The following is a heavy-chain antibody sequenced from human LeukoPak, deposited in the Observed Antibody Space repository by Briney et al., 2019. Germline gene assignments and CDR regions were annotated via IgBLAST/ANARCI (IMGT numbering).Heavy chain of an antibody. CDR2: ISSSGSTI. V-gene: IGHV3-48*03. CDR1: GFTFSSYE. J-gene: IGHJ4*02. Sequence: GGSLRLSCAASGFTFSSYEMNWVRQAPGKGLEWVSYISSSGSTIYYADSVKGRFTISRDNAKNSLYLQMNSLRAEDTAVYYCARGLAIFSTGTPPYWGQGTLVTVSS. D-gene: IGHD3-9*01. CDR3: ARGLAIFSTGTPPY.